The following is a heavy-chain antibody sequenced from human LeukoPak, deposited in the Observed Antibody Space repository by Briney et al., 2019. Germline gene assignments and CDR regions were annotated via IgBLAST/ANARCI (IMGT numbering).Heavy chain of an antibody. V-gene: IGHV3-21*01. D-gene: IGHD3-22*01. CDR2: ISSSSSYI. CDR1: GFTFSSYS. CDR3: ARGQLYYDSSGFDY. J-gene: IGHJ4*02. Sequence: GGSLRLSCAASGFTFSSYSMNWVRQAPGKGLEWVSSISSSSSYIYYVDSVKGRSTISRDNAKNSLYLQMNSLRAEDTAVYYCARGQLYYDSSGFDYWGQGTLVTVSS.